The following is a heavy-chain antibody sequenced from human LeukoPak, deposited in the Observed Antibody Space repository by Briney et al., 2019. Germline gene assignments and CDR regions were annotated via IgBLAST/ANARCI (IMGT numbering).Heavy chain of an antibody. J-gene: IGHJ4*02. CDR3: AREGPRGDSQFDY. CDR1: RFTFSSYA. D-gene: IGHD2-21*01. Sequence: GGSLRLSCAASRFTFSSYAMSWVRQAPGKGLEWVALIWYDGSNKYYTDSVKGRLTISRDNSKDTLFLQMNSLRVEDTAVYYCAREGPRGDSQFDYWGQGTLVTVSS. V-gene: IGHV3-33*08. CDR2: IWYDGSNK.